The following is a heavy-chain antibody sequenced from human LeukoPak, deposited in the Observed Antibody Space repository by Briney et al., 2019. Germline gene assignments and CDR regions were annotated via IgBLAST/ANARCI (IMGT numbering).Heavy chain of an antibody. CDR2: ISGSGGST. J-gene: IGHJ4*02. CDR1: GFTFSSYA. CDR3: AKGSFTSWFRELMSPDY. V-gene: IGHV3-23*01. Sequence: GGSLRLSCAASGFTFSSYAMSWVRQAPGKGLEWVSAISGSGGSTYYADSVKGRFTISRDNSKNTLYLQMNSLRAEDTAVYYCAKGSFTSWFRELMSPDYWGQGTLVTVSS. D-gene: IGHD3-10*01.